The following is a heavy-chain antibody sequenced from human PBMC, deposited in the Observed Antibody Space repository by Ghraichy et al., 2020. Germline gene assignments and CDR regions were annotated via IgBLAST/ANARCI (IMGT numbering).Heavy chain of an antibody. Sequence: ASVKVSCKVSGYTLTELSMHWVRQAPGKGLEWMGGFDPEDGETIYAQKFQGRVTMTEDTSTDTAYMELSSLRSEDTAVYYCATLRGARGEWLPGPIGAFDIWGQGTMVTVSS. CDR1: GYTLTELS. CDR3: ATLRGARGEWLPGPIGAFDI. CDR2: FDPEDGET. V-gene: IGHV1-24*01. J-gene: IGHJ3*02. D-gene: IGHD2-2*02.